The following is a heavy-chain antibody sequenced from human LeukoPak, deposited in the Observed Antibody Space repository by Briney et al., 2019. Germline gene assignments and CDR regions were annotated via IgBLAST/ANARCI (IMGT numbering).Heavy chain of an antibody. CDR3: AKVAHYYYGSESYYFFEH. CDR2: IDTDGSNT. J-gene: IGHJ4*02. V-gene: IGHV3-74*01. CDR1: GFTFSSYW. D-gene: IGHD3-10*01. Sequence: GGSLRLSCAASGFTFSSYWIHWVRQAPGKGLVWVSRIDTDGSNTNYADSVKGRFTISRDNAKNSLYLQMNSLRVEDTATYYCAKVAHYYYGSESYYFFEHWGQGTPVTASS.